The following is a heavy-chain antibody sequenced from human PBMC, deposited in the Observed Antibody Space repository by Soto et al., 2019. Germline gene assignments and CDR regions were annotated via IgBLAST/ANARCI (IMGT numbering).Heavy chain of an antibody. CDR3: ARDGLYCTYANCRGDAYDV. CDR1: GFTFRTYW. D-gene: IGHD2-8*01. Sequence: EVQLVGSGGGLVQPGGSLRLSCVASGFTFRTYWMTWVRQAPGKGLEWVANIKQGGSGKYYVDSVRGRFAISRDNAKDSLYLQMNSLRVEDTAVYYCARDGLYCTYANCRGDAYDVWDQGTMVTVSS. V-gene: IGHV3-7*04. J-gene: IGHJ3*01. CDR2: IKQGGSGK.